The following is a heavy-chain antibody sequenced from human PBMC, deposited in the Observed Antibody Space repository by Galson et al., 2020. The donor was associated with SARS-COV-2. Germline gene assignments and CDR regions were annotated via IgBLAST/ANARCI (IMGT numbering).Heavy chain of an antibody. V-gene: IGHV3-48*02. Sequence: GGSLRLSCAASGFTFSSYSMNWVRQAPGKGLEWVSYISGTSSTIHYADSVKGRFTISRDNGRNSLYLQMSSLRDEDTAVYYCARDHLPYGSGSGYFDYWGQGTLVIVSS. CDR1: GFTFSSYS. CDR2: ISGTSSTI. D-gene: IGHD3-10*01. J-gene: IGHJ4*02. CDR3: ARDHLPYGSGSGYFDY.